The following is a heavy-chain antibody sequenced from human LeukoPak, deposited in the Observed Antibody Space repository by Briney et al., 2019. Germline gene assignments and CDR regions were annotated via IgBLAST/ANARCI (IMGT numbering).Heavy chain of an antibody. CDR3: TREDCDNVRCYGASDA. J-gene: IGHJ5*02. CDR2: ISGGNHI. CDR1: GFTFSSYA. V-gene: IGHV3-69-1*02. Sequence: GWSLRLSCGASGFTFSSYAMSWVRQAPGKGLEWVSSISGGNHIYYADSVKGRFTISRDNARNSLSLQMNALRAEDTAVYYCTREDCDNVRCYGASDAWGQGTLVTVSS. D-gene: IGHD2-2*01.